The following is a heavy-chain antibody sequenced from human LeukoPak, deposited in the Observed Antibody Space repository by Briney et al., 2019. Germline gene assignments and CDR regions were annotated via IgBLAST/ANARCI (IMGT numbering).Heavy chain of an antibody. Sequence: PSETLSLTCTVSGGSISGYYWSWIRQPAGKGLEWIGRIYTSGSTNYNPSLKSRVTMSLDTSKNQFSLKLSSVTAADTALYYCARERSSSAYYDAIDCWGQGTLVTVSS. CDR2: IYTSGST. CDR1: GGSISGYY. V-gene: IGHV4-4*07. J-gene: IGHJ4*02. CDR3: ARERSSSAYYDAIDC. D-gene: IGHD3-22*01.